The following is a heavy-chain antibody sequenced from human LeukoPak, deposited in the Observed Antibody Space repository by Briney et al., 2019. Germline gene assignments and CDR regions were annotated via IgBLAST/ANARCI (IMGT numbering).Heavy chain of an antibody. CDR1: GDSFSRYY. CDR2: MYNRGNT. D-gene: IGHD7-27*01. V-gene: IGHV4-59*08. J-gene: IGHJ4*02. Sequence: PSETLSLTCPVSGDSFSRYYWSWIRQSPGKGLGWIGHMYNRGNTHYNPSLKSRVTISVDSSKNQFSLTLTSVTAADTAVFYCARRPHNWGFDYWGQGTVVTVSS. CDR3: ARRPHNWGFDY.